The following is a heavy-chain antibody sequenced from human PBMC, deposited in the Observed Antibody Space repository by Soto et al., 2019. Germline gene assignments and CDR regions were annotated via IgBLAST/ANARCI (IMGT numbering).Heavy chain of an antibody. CDR1: GASIRSGGYY. CDR3: ARIEMASIK. V-gene: IGHV4-31*03. Sequence: SETLSLTCSVSGASIRSGGYYWSWLRQSPGKGLEWIGHIYYTGSTFYSPSLKSRLTISLDTSKNQFSLDLRSVTAADTAMYYCARIEMASIKWGRGTLVTVSA. CDR2: IYYTGST. J-gene: IGHJ4*02.